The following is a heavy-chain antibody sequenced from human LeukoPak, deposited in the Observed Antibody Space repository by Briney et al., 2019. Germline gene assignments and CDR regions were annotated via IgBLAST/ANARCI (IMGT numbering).Heavy chain of an antibody. CDR2: IDKDEIEK. CDR1: GFTISPYY. CDR3: ARGGLSYGFDV. Sequence: GGSLRLSCLASGFTISPYYMGWARQAPGKGLEWVANIDKDEIEKYYVDSVKGRFTISRDNAKNSLRLEMNSLGVEDTAVYYCARGGLSYGFDVWGPGTMVTVSS. D-gene: IGHD4/OR15-4a*01. J-gene: IGHJ3*01. V-gene: IGHV3-7*01.